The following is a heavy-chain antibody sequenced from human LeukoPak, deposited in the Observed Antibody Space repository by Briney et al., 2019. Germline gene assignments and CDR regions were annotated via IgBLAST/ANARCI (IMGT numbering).Heavy chain of an antibody. J-gene: IGHJ4*02. D-gene: IGHD3-22*01. Sequence: GGSLRLSCAASGFTFNNAWMSWVRQAPGKGLEWVGRIKSKTDGGTTDYAAPVKGRFTISRDDSKNTLYLQMNSLKTEDTAVYYCTIESKDYYDSSGYYRYWGQGTLVTVSS. V-gene: IGHV3-15*01. CDR2: IKSKTDGGTT. CDR3: TIESKDYYDSSGYYRY. CDR1: GFTFNNAW.